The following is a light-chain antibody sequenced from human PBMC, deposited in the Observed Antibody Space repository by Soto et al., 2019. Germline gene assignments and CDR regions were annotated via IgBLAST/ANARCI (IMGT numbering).Light chain of an antibody. CDR1: QSINIW. CDR2: DAS. J-gene: IGKJ1*01. CDR3: QEYNSWRGDWT. Sequence: DIQMTQSPSSLSASVGDRVTITCRTSQSINIWLAWYQQKPGKVPKLLIYDASTLYRGVPSRFSGSGSRTEFTLTISSLQPDDFATYYCQEYNSWRGDWTFGPGTTVEIK. V-gene: IGKV1-5*01.